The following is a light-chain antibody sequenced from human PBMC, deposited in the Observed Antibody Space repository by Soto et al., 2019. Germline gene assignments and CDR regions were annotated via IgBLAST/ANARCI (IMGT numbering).Light chain of an antibody. Sequence: AIQMTQSPTSLSASVGDRVTITCRASQDISKDLGWYQQKPGQAPKFLIYAATSRHSGIPSTFSGSGFGTDFTLTISSLQSEDFATYYCLQDHDYPRTFGHGTKVEF. CDR3: LQDHDYPRT. CDR1: QDISKD. V-gene: IGKV1-6*01. J-gene: IGKJ1*01. CDR2: AAT.